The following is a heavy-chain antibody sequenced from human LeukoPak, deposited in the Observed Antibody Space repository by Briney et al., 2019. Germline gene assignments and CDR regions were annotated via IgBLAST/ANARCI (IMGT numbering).Heavy chain of an antibody. D-gene: IGHD1-26*01. CDR2: ISAYNGNT. V-gene: IGHV1-18*01. CDR3: ARDPWEGNFDY. Sequence: ASLTVSFTGSGYTFTIYGISWVRQAPGQRPEWMRWISAYNGNTNYTQKLQGRVTITTDTATSTAYMELRSLRSDDTAVYYCARDPWEGNFDYWGQGTLVTVSS. CDR1: GYTFTIYG. J-gene: IGHJ4*02.